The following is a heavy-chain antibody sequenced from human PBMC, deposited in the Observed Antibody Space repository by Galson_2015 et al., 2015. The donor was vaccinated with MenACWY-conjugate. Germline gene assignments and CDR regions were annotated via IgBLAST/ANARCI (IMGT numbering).Heavy chain of an antibody. Sequence: SLRLSCAASGFTFSNYAMSWVRQAPGKGLEWVSDIRGRTGSTYYADSVKSRLTISRDNPKNTLYLQMNSLRVEDTAIYYCARYRLDTSATTDFWGQGTLVTVSS. CDR1: GFTFSNYA. D-gene: IGHD6-19*01. CDR3: ARYRLDTSATTDF. V-gene: IGHV3-23*01. J-gene: IGHJ4*02. CDR2: IRGRTGST.